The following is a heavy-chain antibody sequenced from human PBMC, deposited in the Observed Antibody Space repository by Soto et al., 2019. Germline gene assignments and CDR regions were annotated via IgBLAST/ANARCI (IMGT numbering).Heavy chain of an antibody. D-gene: IGHD6-6*01. Sequence: LRLSCAASGFTFSSYAMHWVRQAPGKGLEWVAVISYDGSNKYYADSVKGRFTISRDNSKNTLYLQMNSLRAEDTAVYYCAREHSSSSYGMDVWGQGTTVTVSS. CDR3: AREHSSSSYGMDV. V-gene: IGHV3-30-3*01. CDR1: GFTFSSYA. J-gene: IGHJ6*02. CDR2: ISYDGSNK.